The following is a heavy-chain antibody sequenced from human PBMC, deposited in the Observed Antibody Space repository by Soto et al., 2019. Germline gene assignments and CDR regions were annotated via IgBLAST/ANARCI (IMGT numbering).Heavy chain of an antibody. J-gene: IGHJ4*02. V-gene: IGHV3-48*03. CDR1: GFTFSSYE. Sequence: PGGSLRLSCAASGFTFSSYEMNWVRQAPGKGLEWVSYISSSGSTIYYADSVKGRFTISRDNAKNSLYLQMNSLRPEDTAVYYCARNVRYSGAWYLRWYSLDYWGQGTLVTVSS. CDR2: ISSSGSTI. CDR3: ARNVRYSGAWYLRWYSLDY. D-gene: IGHD6-19*01.